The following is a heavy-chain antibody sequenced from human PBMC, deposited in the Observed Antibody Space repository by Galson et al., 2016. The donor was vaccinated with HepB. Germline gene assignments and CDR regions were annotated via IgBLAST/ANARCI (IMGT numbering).Heavy chain of an antibody. V-gene: IGHV1-46*01. Sequence: SVKVSCKASGYTFANYYMHWVRQAPGQGLEWMGIIHSSGGSTSYAQKFQGRFTMTRDTSTSTVYMELSSLRSEDSAVYYCARGRRYCSGASCYYYFDYWGQGTLVTVSS. CDR1: GYTFANYY. CDR3: ARGRRYCSGASCYYYFDY. CDR2: IHSSGGST. J-gene: IGHJ4*02. D-gene: IGHD2-15*01.